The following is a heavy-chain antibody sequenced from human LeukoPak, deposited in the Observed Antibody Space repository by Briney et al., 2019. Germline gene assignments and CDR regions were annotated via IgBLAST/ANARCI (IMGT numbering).Heavy chain of an antibody. D-gene: IGHD3-16*01. CDR3: ASWGSSLAGFDY. J-gene: IGHJ4*02. Sequence: SETLSLTCAVYGGSVSGYYWSWIRQAPGKGLEWIGEIHHSGSTNYNPSLKSRVIISVDKSKNQFSLKLSSVTAADTAVYYCASWGSSLAGFDYWGQGTLVTVSS. CDR2: IHHSGST. V-gene: IGHV4-34*01. CDR1: GGSVSGYY.